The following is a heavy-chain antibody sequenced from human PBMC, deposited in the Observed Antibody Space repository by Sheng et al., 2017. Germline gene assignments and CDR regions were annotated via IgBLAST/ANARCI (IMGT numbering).Heavy chain of an antibody. Sequence: QVQLVQSGAEVKKPGSSVKVSCKASGGTFSSYTISWVRQAPGQGLEWMGRIIPILGIANYAQKFQGRVTITADKSTSTAYMELSSLRSEDTAVYYCATGLERLTWADVWGKGTTVTVSS. CDR3: ATGLERLTWADV. J-gene: IGHJ6*04. CDR2: IIPILGIA. CDR1: GGTFSSYT. V-gene: IGHV1-69*02. D-gene: IGHD1-1*01.